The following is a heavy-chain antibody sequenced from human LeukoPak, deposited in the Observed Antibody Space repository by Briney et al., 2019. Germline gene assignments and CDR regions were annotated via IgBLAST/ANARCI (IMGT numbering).Heavy chain of an antibody. Sequence: SVKVSCKASGGTFSSYAISWVRQAPGQGLEWKGRIIPILGIANYAQKFQGRVTITADKSTSTAYMELSSLRSEDTAVYYCARVDTAMVIDYWGQGTLVTVSS. CDR1: GGTFSSYA. D-gene: IGHD5-18*01. CDR2: IIPILGIA. V-gene: IGHV1-69*04. CDR3: ARVDTAMVIDY. J-gene: IGHJ4*02.